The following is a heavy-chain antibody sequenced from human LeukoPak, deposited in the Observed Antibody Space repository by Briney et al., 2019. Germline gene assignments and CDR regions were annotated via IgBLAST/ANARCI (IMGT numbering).Heavy chain of an antibody. V-gene: IGHV3-30-3*01. CDR1: GFTFSSYA. Sequence: GRSLRLSCAASGFTFSSYAMHWVRQAPGKGLEWVAVISYDGSNKYYADSVKGRFTISRDNSKNTLYLQMNSLRAEDTAVYYCARASPYSSSPADFDYWGQGTLVTVSS. D-gene: IGHD6-13*01. CDR3: ARASPYSSSPADFDY. J-gene: IGHJ4*02. CDR2: ISYDGSNK.